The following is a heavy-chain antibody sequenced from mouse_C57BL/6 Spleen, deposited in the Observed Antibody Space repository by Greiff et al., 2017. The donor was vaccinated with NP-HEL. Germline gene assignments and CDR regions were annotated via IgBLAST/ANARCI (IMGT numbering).Heavy chain of an antibody. J-gene: IGHJ4*01. CDR2: INPSNGGT. Sequence: QVHVKQSGPELVKPGASVKISCKASGYAFTSYWMHWVKQRPGQGLEWIGNINPSNGGTNYNEKFKSKATLTVDKSSSTAYMQLSSLTSEDSAVYYCARRAHYIYAMDYWGQGTSVTVSS. V-gene: IGHV1-53*01. D-gene: IGHD2-12*01. CDR1: GYAFTSYW. CDR3: ARRAHYIYAMDY.